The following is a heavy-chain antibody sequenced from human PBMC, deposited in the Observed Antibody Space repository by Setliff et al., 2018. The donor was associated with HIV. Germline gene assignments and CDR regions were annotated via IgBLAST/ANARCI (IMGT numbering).Heavy chain of an antibody. CDR2: IYTSWST. J-gene: IGHJ3*02. V-gene: IGHV4-4*07. CDR1: GGSISSYY. CDR3: AAGKDYYDSSGVEAFDI. Sequence: SETLSLTCTVSGGSISSYYWSWIRQPAGKGLEWIGRIYTSWSTNYNPSLKSRVTMSVDTSKNQFSLKLSSVTAADTAVYYCAAGKDYYDSSGVEAFDIWGQGTMVTVSS. D-gene: IGHD3-22*01.